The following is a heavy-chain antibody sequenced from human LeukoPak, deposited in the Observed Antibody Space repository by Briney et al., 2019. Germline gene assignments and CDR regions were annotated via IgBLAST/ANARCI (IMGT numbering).Heavy chain of an antibody. J-gene: IGHJ4*02. Sequence: KPSETLSLTCAVYGGSFSGYYWSWIRQPPGKGLEWIGEINHSGSTNYNPSLKSRVTISVDTSKNQFSLKLSSVTAADTAVYYCARHQQQLGIDYWGQGTLVTVSS. CDR2: INHSGST. CDR3: ARHQQQLGIDY. CDR1: GGSFSGYY. V-gene: IGHV4-34*01. D-gene: IGHD6-13*01.